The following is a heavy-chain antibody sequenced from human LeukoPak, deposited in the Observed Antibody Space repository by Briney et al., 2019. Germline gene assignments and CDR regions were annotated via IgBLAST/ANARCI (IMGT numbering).Heavy chain of an antibody. CDR2: IYYSGST. CDR1: GGSISSGDYY. D-gene: IGHD5-24*01. V-gene: IGHV4-61*08. J-gene: IGHJ4*02. CDR3: ARVAGRWLPARYFDY. Sequence: SQTLSLTCTVSGGSISSGDYYWSWIRQPPGKGLEWIGYIYYSGSTNYNPSLKSRVTISVDTSKNQFSLKLSSVTAADTAVYYCARVAGRWLPARYFDYWGQGTLVTVSS.